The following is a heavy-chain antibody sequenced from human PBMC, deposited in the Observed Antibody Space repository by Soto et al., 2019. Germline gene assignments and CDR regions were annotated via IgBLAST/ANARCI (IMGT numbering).Heavy chain of an antibody. CDR1: GFTFDDYA. CDR2: ISGDGGST. D-gene: IGHD2-15*01. CDR3: AKEIGYCSGGSCYFDY. V-gene: IGHV3-43*02. Sequence: GGSMRLSCAAYGFTFDDYAMHWVSQAPGKGLEWVSLISGDGGSTYYADSVKGRFTISRDNSKNSLYLQMNSLRTEDTALYYCAKEIGYCSGGSCYFDYWGQGTLVTVSS. J-gene: IGHJ4*02.